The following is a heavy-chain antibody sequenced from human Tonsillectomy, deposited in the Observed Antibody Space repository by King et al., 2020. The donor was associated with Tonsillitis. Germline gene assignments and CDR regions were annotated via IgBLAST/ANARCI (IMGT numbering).Heavy chain of an antibody. D-gene: IGHD2-15*01. CDR1: GGSISSDNYY. CDR2: ISYSGNT. CDR3: ARDDCSGASCYFDS. Sequence: QLQESGPGLVKPSQTLSLTCTVSGGSISSDNYYWNWIRQHPGKGLEWIGYISYSGNTYYNPSLKSRVTISLDTSKSQFSLKLTSVTAADTAVYYCARDDCSGASCYFDSWGQGTLVTVSS. V-gene: IGHV4-31*03. J-gene: IGHJ4*02.